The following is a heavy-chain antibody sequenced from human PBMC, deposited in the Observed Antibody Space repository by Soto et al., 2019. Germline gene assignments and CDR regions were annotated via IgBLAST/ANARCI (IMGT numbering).Heavy chain of an antibody. V-gene: IGHV3-23*01. Sequence: EVQLLESGGGLVQPGGSLRLSCAASEFTFSSYSMIWVRQAPGKGLEWVAGVNGGGDITYYAESVKGRCTISRDNSKNTLYLQTTSLRAEDAALFDWARGHIGVTMDVWGQGTTVTVSS. CDR3: ARGHIGVTMDV. D-gene: IGHD2-15*01. J-gene: IGHJ6*02. CDR1: EFTFSSYS. CDR2: VNGGGDIT.